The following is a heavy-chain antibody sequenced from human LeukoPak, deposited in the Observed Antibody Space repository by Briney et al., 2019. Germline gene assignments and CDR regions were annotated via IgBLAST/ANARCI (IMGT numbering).Heavy chain of an antibody. CDR2: ISGSGGSS. CDR3: AKVGYFYYMDV. V-gene: IGHV3-23*01. D-gene: IGHD2-21*01. CDR1: GFTFSSYW. J-gene: IGHJ6*03. Sequence: GGSLRLSCAASGFTFSSYWMSWVRQAPEKGLEWVSAISGSGGSSYYADSMQGRFTISRDNSKNTLYLQMNNLRAEDTAVYYCAKVGYFYYMDVWGKGTTVTVSS.